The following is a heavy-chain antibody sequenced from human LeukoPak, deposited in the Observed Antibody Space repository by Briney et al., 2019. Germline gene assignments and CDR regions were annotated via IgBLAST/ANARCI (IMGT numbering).Heavy chain of an antibody. Sequence: ASVKVSCKASGYTFSDYYMHWVRQAPGQGLEWMGRISPNSGSTNYPQKFLGRVTMTRDTSISTAYMELSGLRSGDTAIYYCAKDTRSGSYTDAFDIWGQGTLATVSS. V-gene: IGHV1-2*06. CDR2: ISPNSGST. CDR1: GYTFSDYY. CDR3: AKDTRSGSYTDAFDI. J-gene: IGHJ3*02. D-gene: IGHD1-26*01.